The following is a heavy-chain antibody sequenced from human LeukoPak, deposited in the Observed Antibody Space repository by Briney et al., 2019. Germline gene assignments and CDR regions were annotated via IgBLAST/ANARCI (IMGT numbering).Heavy chain of an antibody. D-gene: IGHD6-19*01. J-gene: IGHJ6*01. CDR1: GFTFDNYA. Sequence: GGSLRLSCAASGFTFDNYAMHWVRQAPGKGLEWVSGISWNSGSTDYADSVKGRFTISRDNAKNSLYLQMNSLRAEDTALYYCAKDIGEGAVAASDYYYGMDVWGQGTTVTVSS. CDR2: ISWNSGST. CDR3: AKDIGEGAVAASDYYYGMDV. V-gene: IGHV3-9*01.